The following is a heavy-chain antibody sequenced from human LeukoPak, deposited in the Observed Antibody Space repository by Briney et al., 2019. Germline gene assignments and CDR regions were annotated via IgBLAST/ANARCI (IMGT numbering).Heavy chain of an antibody. J-gene: IGHJ4*02. CDR3: ARRERRDGYNYYFDY. CDR2: INHSGST. CDR1: GGSLSGYY. V-gene: IGHV4-34*01. D-gene: IGHD5-24*01. Sequence: SETLSLTCAVYGGSLSGYYWSWIRQPPGKGLEWIGEINHSGSTNYNPSLKSRVTISVDTSKNQFSLKLSSVTAADTAVYYCARRERRDGYNYYFDYWGQGTLVTVSS.